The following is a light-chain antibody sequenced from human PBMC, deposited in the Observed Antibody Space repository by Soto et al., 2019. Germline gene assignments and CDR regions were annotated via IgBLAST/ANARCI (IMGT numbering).Light chain of an antibody. CDR3: QQYVTSAWA. CDR2: GAS. Sequence: EIVLTQSPGTLSLSPGERATLSCRASQSVSSSFLAWYQQKPGQAPRLLIYGASNRATGIPDRFTGSGSGTDFTLTIRRLEAEAFAVYYCQQYVTSAWAFGQGTKVAIE. J-gene: IGKJ1*01. V-gene: IGKV3-20*01. CDR1: QSVSSSF.